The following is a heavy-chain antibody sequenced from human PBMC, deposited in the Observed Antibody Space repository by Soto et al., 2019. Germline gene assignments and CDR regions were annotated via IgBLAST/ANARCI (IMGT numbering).Heavy chain of an antibody. CDR3: ARVVRGWHPHFDS. CDR2: INHSGSG. J-gene: IGHJ4*02. V-gene: IGHV4-34*01. Sequence: SETLSLTCAAYGGHFKGYYWSWIRQPPGKGLEWIGEINHSGSGNYNPSLKSRVTISLDTSKNQFSLKLDSVTAADTAVYYCARVVRGWHPHFDSWGQGTLVTVSS. CDR1: GGHFKGYY. D-gene: IGHD2-21*01.